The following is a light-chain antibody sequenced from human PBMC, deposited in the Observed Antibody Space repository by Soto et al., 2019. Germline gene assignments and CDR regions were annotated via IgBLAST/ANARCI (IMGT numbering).Light chain of an antibody. Sequence: EIVLTQSPATLSVSPWEVATLSGRASQTVSSSSFAWYQQKPGQAPRLLIYGASSRATGIPDRFSGSGSGTDFIPTIIRLEPEDFAVYYCQQYGGSPLTFGGGTKVDIK. V-gene: IGKV3-20*01. CDR1: QTVSSSS. J-gene: IGKJ4*01. CDR3: QQYGGSPLT. CDR2: GAS.